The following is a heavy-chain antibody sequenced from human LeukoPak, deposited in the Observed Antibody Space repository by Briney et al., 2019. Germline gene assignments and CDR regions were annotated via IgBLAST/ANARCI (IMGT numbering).Heavy chain of an antibody. D-gene: IGHD5-12*01. V-gene: IGHV4-4*07. CDR3: SRGYSGYDYGDY. CDR2: IYTTGST. Sequence: SETLSLTCIVSGGSISGYYWSWIRQPAGKALEWIGRIYTTGSTNYNPSLKSRVTMSVDTSKNLFSLKLSSVTDADTALYFCSRGYSGYDYGDYWGQGALVTVSS. CDR1: GGSISGYY. J-gene: IGHJ4*02.